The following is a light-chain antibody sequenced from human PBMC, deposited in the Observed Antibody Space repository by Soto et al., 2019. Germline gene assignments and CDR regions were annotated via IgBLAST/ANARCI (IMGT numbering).Light chain of an antibody. CDR1: NIGSKI. CDR2: NNN. V-gene: IGLV1-44*01. CDR3: ATWDDSLNGLV. Sequence: ELTQPPSVSVAPGQTARITCGGNNIGSKIVHWYQQLPGTAPKLLMYNNNQRPSGVPDRFSGSKSGTSASLAISGLQSEDEADYHCATWDDSLNGLVFGGGTKLTVL. J-gene: IGLJ3*02.